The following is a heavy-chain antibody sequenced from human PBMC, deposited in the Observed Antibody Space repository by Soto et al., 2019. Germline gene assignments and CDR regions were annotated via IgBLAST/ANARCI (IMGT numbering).Heavy chain of an antibody. D-gene: IGHD5-18*01. V-gene: IGHV3-23*01. CDR2: ISGSGGST. CDR1: GFTFSSYA. Sequence: GGSLRLSCAASGFTFSSYAMSWVRQAPGKGLEWVSAISGSGGSTYYADSVKGRFTISRDNSKNTLYLQMNSLRAEDTAVYYCAEASVDTAMIAEYGFDYWGQGTLVTVSS. J-gene: IGHJ4*02. CDR3: AEASVDTAMIAEYGFDY.